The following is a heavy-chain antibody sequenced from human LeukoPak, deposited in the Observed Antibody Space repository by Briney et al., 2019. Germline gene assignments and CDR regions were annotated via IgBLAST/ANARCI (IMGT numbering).Heavy chain of an antibody. CDR2: IYHSGGT. V-gene: IGHV4-4*02. J-gene: IGHJ4*02. D-gene: IGHD4-23*01. CDR3: ASARWDY. CDR1: GDSISSDHW. Sequence: SETLSFTCAVSGDSISSDHWWSWVRQPPGKGLEWIGEIYHSGGTNYNPSLKSRVTISVDKSKNQFSLNLNSVTAADTAVYYCASARWDYWGQGILVTVSS.